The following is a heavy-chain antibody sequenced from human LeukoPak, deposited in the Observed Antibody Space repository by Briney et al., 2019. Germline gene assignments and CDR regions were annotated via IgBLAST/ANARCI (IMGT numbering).Heavy chain of an antibody. V-gene: IGHV3-53*01. CDR1: GFTVSSTY. CDR2: IYRGGMT. CDR3: ELFWESDAFRI. J-gene: IGHJ3*02. Sequence: PGGSLRLSCAASGFTVSSTYMGWVRQAPGKGLEWVSVIYRGGMTYYTDSVKGRFNMSRDNSKDTLYLHMNNLRAEDTAMYYCELFWESDAFRIWGQGIMVTVSS. D-gene: IGHD3-9*01.